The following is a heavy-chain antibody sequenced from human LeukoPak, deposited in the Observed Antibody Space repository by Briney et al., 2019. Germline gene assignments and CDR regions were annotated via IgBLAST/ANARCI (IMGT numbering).Heavy chain of an antibody. CDR2: IYHSGST. J-gene: IGHJ3*02. V-gene: IGHV4-38-2*01. D-gene: IGHD6-13*01. CDR1: GYSISSGYY. Sequence: PSETLSLTCAVSGYSISSGYYWGWIRQPPGKGLEWIGSIYHSGSTYYNPSLKSRVTISVDTSKNQFSLKLSSVTAADTAAYYCARDSSSSYSDAFDIWGQGTMVTVSS. CDR3: ARDSSSSYSDAFDI.